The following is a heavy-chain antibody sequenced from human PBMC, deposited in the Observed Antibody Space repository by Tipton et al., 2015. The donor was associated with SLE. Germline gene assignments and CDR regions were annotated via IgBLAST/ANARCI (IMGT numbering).Heavy chain of an antibody. CDR1: GVSISSSSYY. CDR2: MFYSGST. CDR3: ARWRGYGPSFDY. Sequence: TLSLTCTVSGVSISSSSYYWGWIRQPPGKGLEWIGSMFYSGSTYYNPSLESRVTISVDTSKNQFSLKLSSVTAADTAVYYCARWRGYGPSFDYWGQGTLVTVSS. D-gene: IGHD5-18*01. J-gene: IGHJ4*02. V-gene: IGHV4-39*07.